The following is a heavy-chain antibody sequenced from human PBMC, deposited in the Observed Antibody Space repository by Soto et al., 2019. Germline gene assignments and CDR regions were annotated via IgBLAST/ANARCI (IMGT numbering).Heavy chain of an antibody. CDR2: IIPIFGTA. CDR3: ARCVVEWELLQHQYYYGMDV. D-gene: IGHD1-26*01. CDR1: GGTFSSYA. V-gene: IGHV1-69*06. Sequence: QVQLVQSGAEVKKPGSSVKVSCKASGGTFSSYAISWVRQAPGQGLEWMGGIIPIFGTANYAQKFQGRVTITADKSTSTAYMELSSLRSEDTAVYYCARCVVEWELLQHQYYYGMDVWGQGTTVTVSS. J-gene: IGHJ6*02.